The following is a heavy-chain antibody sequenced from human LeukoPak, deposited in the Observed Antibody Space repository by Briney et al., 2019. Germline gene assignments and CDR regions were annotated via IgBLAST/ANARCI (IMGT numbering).Heavy chain of an antibody. D-gene: IGHD2-2*01. Sequence: SVKVSCKASGGTFNSHAISWVRQAPGQGLEWMGRIIPLYATANYAQKFKGRVTITADSSTSTAYMELNSLRSDDTAVFYCVAVSAAGHFDPWGQGTLVTVSS. CDR2: IIPLYATA. V-gene: IGHV1-69*06. J-gene: IGHJ5*02. CDR1: GGTFNSHA. CDR3: VAVSAAGHFDP.